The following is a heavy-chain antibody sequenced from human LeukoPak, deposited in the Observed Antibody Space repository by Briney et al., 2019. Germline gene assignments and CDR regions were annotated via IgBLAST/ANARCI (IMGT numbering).Heavy chain of an antibody. J-gene: IGHJ4*02. D-gene: IGHD3-10*01. CDR2: IYYSGST. CDR1: GGSFSSGSYY. V-gene: IGHV4-61*01. Sequence: SETLSLTCTVSGGSFSSGSYYWSWIRQPPGKGLEWIGYIYYSGSTNYNPSLKSRVTISVDTSKNQFSLKLSSVTAADTAVYYCARESRGSSKVDYWGQGTLVTVSS. CDR3: ARESRGSSKVDY.